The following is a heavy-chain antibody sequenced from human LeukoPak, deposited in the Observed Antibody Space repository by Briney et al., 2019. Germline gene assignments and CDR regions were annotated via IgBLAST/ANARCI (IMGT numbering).Heavy chain of an antibody. V-gene: IGHV3-21*01. Sequence: GGSLRLSCAASGFSFSDYGMHWVRQAPGKGLEWVSSISSSSSYIYYADSVKGRFTISRDNAKNSLYLQMNSLRAEDTAVYYCARAGLWFGELSRDYWGQGTLVTVSS. CDR2: ISSSSSYI. CDR1: GFSFSDYG. CDR3: ARAGLWFGELSRDY. D-gene: IGHD3-10*01. J-gene: IGHJ4*02.